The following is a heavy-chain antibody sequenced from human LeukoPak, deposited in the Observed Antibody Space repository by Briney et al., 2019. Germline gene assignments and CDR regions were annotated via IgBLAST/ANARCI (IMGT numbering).Heavy chain of an antibody. CDR1: GGSFSGYY. J-gene: IGHJ4*02. V-gene: IGHV4-34*01. CDR3: AREAPSVAGKGFHY. CDR2: INHSGST. D-gene: IGHD6-19*01. Sequence: SETLSLTCAVYGGSFSGYYWSWIRQPPGKGLEWIGEINHSGSTNYNPSLKSRVTISVDTSKNQFSLKLSSVTAADTAVYYCAREAPSVAGKGFHYWGQGTLVTVSS.